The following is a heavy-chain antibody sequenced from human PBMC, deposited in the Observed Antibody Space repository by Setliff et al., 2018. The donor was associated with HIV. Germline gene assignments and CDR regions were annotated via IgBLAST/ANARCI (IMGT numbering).Heavy chain of an antibody. CDR1: GFTFSDHY. Sequence: PGGSLRLSCAASGFTFSDHYMDWVRQAPGKGLEYVSSISSNGDATYYADSVKGRFTISRDNSKNTLYLQMGSLRPDDTAVYYCARDVSPIVVVTAPDYWGQGTLVTVSS. CDR2: ISSNGDAT. D-gene: IGHD2-21*02. V-gene: IGHV3-64*02. CDR3: ARDVSPIVVVTAPDY. J-gene: IGHJ4*02.